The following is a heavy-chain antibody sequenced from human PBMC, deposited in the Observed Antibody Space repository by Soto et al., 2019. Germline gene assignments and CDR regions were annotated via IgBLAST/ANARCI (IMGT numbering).Heavy chain of an antibody. CDR3: ARGAPPEHSSGWYDPRAVGGMDV. D-gene: IGHD6-19*01. J-gene: IGHJ6*02. V-gene: IGHV1-69*13. CDR1: GGTFSSYA. CDR2: IIPIFGTA. Sequence: SVKVSCKASGGTFSSYAISWVRQAPGQGLEWMGGIIPIFGTANYAQKFQGRVTITADESTSTAYMELSSLRSEDTAVYYCARGAPPEHSSGWYDPRAVGGMDVWGQGTTVTVSS.